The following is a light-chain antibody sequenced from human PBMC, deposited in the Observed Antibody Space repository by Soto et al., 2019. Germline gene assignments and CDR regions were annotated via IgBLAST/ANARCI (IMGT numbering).Light chain of an antibody. J-gene: IGKJ1*01. CDR2: GAS. Sequence: EIVLTQSPGTLSLSPGERAALSCRASQRLSSSSLAWYQQKPGHGPRLLIYGASRRATGIPDRFSATESGTDFTLTISSLEPEDFAVYFCQQYHYWWTFGQGTKVEIK. V-gene: IGKV3-20*01. CDR1: QRLSSSS. CDR3: QQYHYWWT.